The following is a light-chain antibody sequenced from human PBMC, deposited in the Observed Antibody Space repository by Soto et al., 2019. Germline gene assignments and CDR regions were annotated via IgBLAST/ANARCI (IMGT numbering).Light chain of an antibody. CDR3: QQYYNWPPYT. CDR2: GAS. V-gene: IGKV3-15*01. J-gene: IGKJ2*01. Sequence: EVVLTQSPATLSLSPGDRATLSCRASQSVSSNLAWYQQKPGQSPRLLIYGASTRATGVPPRFSGSRSGTEFTLTTSAGQSEEFVASYCQQYYNWPPYTFGQGTKLDFK. CDR1: QSVSSN.